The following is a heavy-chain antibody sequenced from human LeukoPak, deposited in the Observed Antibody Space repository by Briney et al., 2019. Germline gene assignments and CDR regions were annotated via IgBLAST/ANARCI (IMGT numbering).Heavy chain of an antibody. J-gene: IGHJ2*01. D-gene: IGHD2-2*01. V-gene: IGHV3-48*01. CDR2: ISSSSSTI. CDR1: GFTFSRYS. CDR3: ARDGPNYCSSTSCYGSYYYFDL. Sequence: GGSLRLSCAASGFTFSRYSMNWVRQAPGKGLERVSYISSSSSTIYYADSVKGRFTISRDNAKNSLYLQMNSLRAEDTAVYYCARDGPNYCSSTSCYGSYYYFDLWGRGTLVTVSS.